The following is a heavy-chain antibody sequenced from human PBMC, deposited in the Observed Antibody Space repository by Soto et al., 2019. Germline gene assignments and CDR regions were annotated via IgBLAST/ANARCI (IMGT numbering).Heavy chain of an antibody. J-gene: IGHJ4*02. D-gene: IGHD3-3*01. Sequence: ASVKVSCKASGYTFTSYGISWVRQAPGQGLEWMGWISAYNGNTNYAQKLQGRVTMTTDTSTSTAYMELRSLRSDDTAVYYCARDLMSRITIFGVVSYFDYWGQGTLVTVSS. CDR3: ARDLMSRITIFGVVSYFDY. V-gene: IGHV1-18*01. CDR1: GYTFTSYG. CDR2: ISAYNGNT.